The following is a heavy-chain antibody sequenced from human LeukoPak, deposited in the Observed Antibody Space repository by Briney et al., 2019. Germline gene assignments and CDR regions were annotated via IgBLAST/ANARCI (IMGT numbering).Heavy chain of an antibody. D-gene: IGHD4-23*01. V-gene: IGHV3-64*01. Sequence: GGSLRLSCAASGFTFSSYATHWVRQAPGKGLEYVSAISSNGGSTYYANSVKGRFTISRDDSKNTLYLQMGSLRAEDMAVYYCARAPTVVNYFDYWGQGTLVTVSS. CDR2: ISSNGGST. J-gene: IGHJ4*02. CDR1: GFTFSSYA. CDR3: ARAPTVVNYFDY.